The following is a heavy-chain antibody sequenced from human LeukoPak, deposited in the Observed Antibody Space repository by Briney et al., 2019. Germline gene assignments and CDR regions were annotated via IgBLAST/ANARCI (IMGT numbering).Heavy chain of an antibody. Sequence: ASVTVSCKASGYTFIGYYMHWVRQAPGQGLEWMGWINPNSGGTNYAQKFQGRVTMTRDTSISTAYMVLSRLRSDDTAVYYCARDQYDYVWGSYRYTDYWGQGTLVTVSS. CDR2: INPNSGGT. J-gene: IGHJ4*02. V-gene: IGHV1-2*02. CDR3: ARDQYDYVWGSYRYTDY. D-gene: IGHD3-16*02. CDR1: GYTFIGYY.